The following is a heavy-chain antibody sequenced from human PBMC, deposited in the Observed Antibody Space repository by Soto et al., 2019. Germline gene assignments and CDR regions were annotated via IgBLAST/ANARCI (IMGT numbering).Heavy chain of an antibody. D-gene: IGHD4-17*01. J-gene: IGHJ4*02. V-gene: IGHV4-4*02. CDR2: IYHSGST. CDR3: ARTHRPPTVPFAY. CDR1: GGSISSSNW. Sequence: SETLSLTCAVSGGSISSSNWWSWVRQPPGKGLEWIGEIYHSGSTNYNPSLKSRVTISVDKSKNQFSLKLSSVTAADTAVYYCARTHRPPTVPFAYWGKGTLVTVSS.